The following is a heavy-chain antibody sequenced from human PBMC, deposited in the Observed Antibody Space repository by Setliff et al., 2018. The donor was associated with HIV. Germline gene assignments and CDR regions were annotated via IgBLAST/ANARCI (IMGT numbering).Heavy chain of an antibody. CDR1: GGSISTDY. CDR3: ARGGYGSGNAYYFAD. CDR2: IQTSEGT. Sequence: SETLSLTCTVSGGSISTDYWTWVRQSAGKGLEWIGRIQTSEGTKYNPSLNSRVTVSIDTPKNQFSLDLTSVIAADTAVYYCARGGYGSGNAYYFADWGQGTLVTVSS. J-gene: IGHJ4*02. D-gene: IGHD3-10*01. V-gene: IGHV4-4*07.